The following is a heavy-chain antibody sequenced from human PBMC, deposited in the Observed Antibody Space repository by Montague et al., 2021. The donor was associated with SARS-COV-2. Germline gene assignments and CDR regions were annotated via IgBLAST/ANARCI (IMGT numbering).Heavy chain of an antibody. CDR2: VHYGGST. V-gene: IGHV4-39*07. Sequence: SETLSLTCTVSGGSISGNSYYWGWIRQPPGKGLQWIGGVHYGGSTYYNPSLKSRVTTSVDTSKNQFSLKLSSATAADTAVYYCARVPYRLLFVPRYYGMDVWGQGTTVTVSS. D-gene: IGHD2-2*01. CDR3: ARVPYRLLFVPRYYGMDV. CDR1: GGSISGNSYY. J-gene: IGHJ6*02.